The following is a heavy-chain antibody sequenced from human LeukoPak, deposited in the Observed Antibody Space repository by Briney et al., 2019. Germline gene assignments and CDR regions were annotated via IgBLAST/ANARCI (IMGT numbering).Heavy chain of an antibody. V-gene: IGHV1-2*02. CDR1: GYTFTGHY. Sequence: ASVKVSCKASGYTFTGHYIYWVRQAPGQGLEWLGWIIPNSGGTDYAQNFQGRVTMTRDTSISTAYMELSRLRSDDTAMYFCARGDRRTLWAPLDYWGQGTLVTVSS. CDR2: IIPNSGGT. CDR3: ARGDRRTLWAPLDY. J-gene: IGHJ4*02. D-gene: IGHD5-18*01.